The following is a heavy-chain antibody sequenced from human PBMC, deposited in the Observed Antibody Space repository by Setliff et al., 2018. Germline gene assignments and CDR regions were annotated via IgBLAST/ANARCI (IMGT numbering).Heavy chain of an antibody. Sequence: SETLSLTCTVSGGSMIGGHYHWSWIRQLPGKGLEWIAYIYYSGNTYYNPSLKSRVTISVDTSKNQFSLKINSVTAADTAVYYCARGHCSSGECPNYFDPWGQGTQVTSPQ. J-gene: IGHJ5*02. CDR2: IYYSGNT. CDR3: ARGHCSSGECPNYFDP. CDR1: GGSMIGGHYH. D-gene: IGHD2-15*01. V-gene: IGHV4-31*03.